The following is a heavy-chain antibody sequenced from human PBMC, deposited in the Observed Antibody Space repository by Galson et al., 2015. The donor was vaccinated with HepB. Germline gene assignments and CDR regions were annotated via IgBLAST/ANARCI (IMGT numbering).Heavy chain of an antibody. Sequence: SLRLSCAASGFTFSGSAIHWVRQTSGKGLEWVGRIGSKAANYATAYVASVNGRFVISRDDSKNTAFLQMNTLKTEDTAVYYCARLGDLSGCTSAWGQGTLVTVSS. CDR1: GFTFSGSA. CDR3: ARLGDLSGCTSA. CDR2: IGSKAANYAT. J-gene: IGHJ5*02. D-gene: IGHD2-8*01. V-gene: IGHV3-73*01.